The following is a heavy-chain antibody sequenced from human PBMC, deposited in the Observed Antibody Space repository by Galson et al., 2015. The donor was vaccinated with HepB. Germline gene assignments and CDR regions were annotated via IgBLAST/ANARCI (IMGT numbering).Heavy chain of an antibody. CDR1: GYTFTSYD. CDR3: ARDRGGSGSYLSYYYGMDV. V-gene: IGHV1-8*01. J-gene: IGHJ6*02. Sequence: SVKVSCKASGYTFTSYDINWVRQATGQGLEWMGWMNPNSGTTGYAQKFQGRLTMTRTTSISTAYMELSSLRSEDTAVYYCARDRGGSGSYLSYYYGMDVWGQGTTVTVSS. D-gene: IGHD3-10*01. CDR2: MNPNSGTT.